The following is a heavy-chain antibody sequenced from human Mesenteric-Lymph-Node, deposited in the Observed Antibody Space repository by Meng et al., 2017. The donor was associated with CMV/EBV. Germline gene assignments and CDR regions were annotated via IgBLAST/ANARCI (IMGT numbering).Heavy chain of an antibody. V-gene: IGHV4-38-2*02. J-gene: IGHJ4*02. CDR3: ARRDSSSWRHFDY. D-gene: IGHD6-13*01. CDR2: MYHSGST. CDR1: GYSISSGYY. Sequence: SETLSLTCTVSGYSISSGYYWGWIRQPPGKGLEWIGSMYHSGSTYYNPSLKSRVTISVDTSKNQFSLKLSSVTAADTAVYYCARRDSSSWRHFDYWGQGTLVTVSS.